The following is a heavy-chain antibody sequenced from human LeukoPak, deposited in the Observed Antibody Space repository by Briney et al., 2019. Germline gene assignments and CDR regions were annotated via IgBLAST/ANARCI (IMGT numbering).Heavy chain of an antibody. CDR2: VFYSGST. V-gene: IGHV4-39*02. CDR3: ARDNIAVAAIDAFDI. D-gene: IGHD6-19*01. CDR1: GGSVSSSSYH. Sequence: SETLSLTCTVSGGSVSSSSYHWGWIRQPPGKGLEWIGSVFYSGSTYYNPSLKSRVTMSVDTSKNQFSLKLSSVIAADTAVYYCARDNIAVAAIDAFDIWGQGTMVTVSS. J-gene: IGHJ3*02.